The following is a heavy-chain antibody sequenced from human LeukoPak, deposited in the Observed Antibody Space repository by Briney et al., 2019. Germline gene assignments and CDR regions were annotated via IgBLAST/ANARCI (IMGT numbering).Heavy chain of an antibody. CDR2: IWYDGSHK. CDR3: ARDQYDTWSRRGNFDS. V-gene: IGHV3-33*01. CDR1: GFTFNNYG. J-gene: IGHJ4*02. D-gene: IGHD3-3*01. Sequence: GGSLRLSCAASGFTFNNYGFHWVRQAPGKGLEWVAVIWYDGSHKHYADSVKGRFTISRDNSKNTLYLQMNSLRVEDTAVFYCARDQYDTWSRRGNFDSWGQGTLVIVSS.